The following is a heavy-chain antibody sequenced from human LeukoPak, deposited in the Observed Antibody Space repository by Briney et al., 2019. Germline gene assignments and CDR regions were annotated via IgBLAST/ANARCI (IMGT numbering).Heavy chain of an antibody. V-gene: IGHV3-11*04. Sequence: GGSLRLSCEASGFTSSDYYMSWIRQAPGKGLEWLAYISGSENYIYYADSVKGRFTISRDNAKNSLFLQLNSLRAEDTAVYYCAREVGSPAVRSAFDLWGRGTVVTVSS. CDR1: GFTSSDYY. CDR2: ISGSENYI. J-gene: IGHJ3*01. D-gene: IGHD2-15*01. CDR3: AREVGSPAVRSAFDL.